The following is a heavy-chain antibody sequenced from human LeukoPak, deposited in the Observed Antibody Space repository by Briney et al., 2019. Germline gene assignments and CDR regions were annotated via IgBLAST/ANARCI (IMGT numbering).Heavy chain of an antibody. J-gene: IGHJ4*02. V-gene: IGHV3-7*01. CDR3: AMRIGAVTTTFEY. CDR1: GFIFRNYW. CDR2: IKEDGTEQ. D-gene: IGHD4-17*01. Sequence: PGGSLRLSCSPSGFIFRNYWMSWVRQAPGKGLEWVANIKEDGTEQHYVDSVKGRFTISRDNAKNLLFLQMNSLRADDTALYYCAMRIGAVTTTFEYWGQGTRVTVSS.